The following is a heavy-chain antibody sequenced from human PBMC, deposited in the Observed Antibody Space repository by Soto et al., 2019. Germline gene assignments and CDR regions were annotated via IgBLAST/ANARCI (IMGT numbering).Heavy chain of an antibody. CDR1: GGSISSYY. Sequence: SETLSLTCTVSGGSISSYYWSWIRQPPGKGLEWIGYIYYSGSTNYNPSLKSRVTISVDTSKNQFSLKLSSVTAADTAVYYCARDLIPTYRYSSSWHPSFDPWGQGTLVTVS. D-gene: IGHD6-13*01. J-gene: IGHJ5*02. CDR2: IYYSGST. CDR3: ARDLIPTYRYSSSWHPSFDP. V-gene: IGHV4-59*01.